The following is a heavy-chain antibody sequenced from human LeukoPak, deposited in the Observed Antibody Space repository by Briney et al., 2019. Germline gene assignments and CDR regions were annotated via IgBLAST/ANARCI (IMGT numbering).Heavy chain of an antibody. CDR2: KYAKRGKT. CDR3: ARLFYYSSGYDALDI. D-gene: IGHD3-10*01. J-gene: IGHJ3*02. Sequence: ASVKVSCKTSGFTFTTYDINWVRQAPGQGLEWIGGKYAKRGKTAYSQKLLGRVTITRHTSISKAYMEVSSLRSEDTAVYYCARLFYYSSGYDALDIWGQGTKVTVSS. V-gene: IGHV1-8*01. CDR1: GFTFTTYD.